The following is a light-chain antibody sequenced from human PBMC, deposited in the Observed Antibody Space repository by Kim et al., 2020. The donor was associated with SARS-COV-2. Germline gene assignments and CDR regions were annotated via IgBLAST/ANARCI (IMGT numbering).Light chain of an antibody. CDR3: QQYNNWSPYG. V-gene: IGKV3-15*01. CDR2: GAS. CDR1: HRVISN. J-gene: IGKJ5*01. Sequence: GEIATPARRASHRVISNLAWYQQNTGQHPTRLIYGASTRATGTPAMFSGSGSGKEFTLTISSLQSEDFAVYYCQQYNNWSPYGFGQGTRLEIK.